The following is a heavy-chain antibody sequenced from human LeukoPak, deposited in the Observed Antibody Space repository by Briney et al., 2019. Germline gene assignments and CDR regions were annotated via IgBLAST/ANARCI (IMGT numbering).Heavy chain of an antibody. CDR3: ARDLGYSYGPTNWFDP. J-gene: IGHJ5*02. CDR2: IYSSGST. CDR1: GGSISSGSYC. V-gene: IGHV4-61*10. Sequence: SETLSLTCTVSGGSISSGSYCWSWIRQPAGKGLEWIGHIYSSGSTNYNPSLKSRVTISVDTSKNQFSLKLSSVTAADTAVYYCARDLGYSYGPTNWFDPWGQGTLVTVSS. D-gene: IGHD5-18*01.